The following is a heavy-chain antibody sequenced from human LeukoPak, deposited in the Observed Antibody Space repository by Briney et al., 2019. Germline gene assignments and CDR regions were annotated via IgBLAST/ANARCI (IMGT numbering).Heavy chain of an antibody. CDR1: GFTFSSYW. J-gene: IGHJ4*02. V-gene: IGHV3-7*01. Sequence: GGSLRLSCAASGFTFSSYWMSWVRRAPGKGLEWVANIKQDGSETYYVDSVRGRFTISRDNAKNSLYLQMNSLRAEDTAVYYCAGDFWGAHRVDYFDYWGQGTLVTVSS. D-gene: IGHD3-3*01. CDR3: AGDFWGAHRVDYFDY. CDR2: IKQDGSET.